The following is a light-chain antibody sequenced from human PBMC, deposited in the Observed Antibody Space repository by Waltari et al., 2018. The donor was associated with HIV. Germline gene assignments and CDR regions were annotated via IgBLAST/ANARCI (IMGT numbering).Light chain of an antibody. J-gene: IGLJ2*01. CDR3: QSPDSGTYVV. Sequence: SYDLTQPPSVSVSPGQTARITCSGDALPKQYAFWYRQKPGQAPVLVIYKDSERPSGIPERFSGSSSGTTVTLTISGVQAEDEADYYCQSPDSGTYVVFGGGTKLTVL. CDR2: KDS. V-gene: IGLV3-25*03. CDR1: ALPKQY.